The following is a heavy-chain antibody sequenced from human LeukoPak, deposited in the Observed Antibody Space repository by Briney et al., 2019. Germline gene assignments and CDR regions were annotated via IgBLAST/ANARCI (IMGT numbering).Heavy chain of an antibody. D-gene: IGHD3-10*01. CDR3: AHRQGLLWFGGYFDY. J-gene: IGHJ4*02. V-gene: IGHV2-5*02. Sequence: SGPTLVKPTQTLTLTCTFSGFSLSTSGVGVGWIRRPPGKALEWLALIYWDDDKRYSPSLKSRLTITKDTSKNQVVLTMTNMDPVDTATYYCAHRQGLLWFGGYFDYWGQGTLVTVSS. CDR2: IYWDDDK. CDR1: GFSLSTSGVG.